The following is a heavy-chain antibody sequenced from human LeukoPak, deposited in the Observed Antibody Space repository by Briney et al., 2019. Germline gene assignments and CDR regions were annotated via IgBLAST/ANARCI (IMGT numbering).Heavy chain of an antibody. D-gene: IGHD5-18*01. V-gene: IGHV3-30*02. Sequence: GGSLRLSCAASGFTFSSYDMHWVRQAPGKGLEGVAFIRYDGSNKYYADSVKGRFTISRDSSKNTLYLQMNSLRAEDTAVYYCAKGRDSYRYDMDVWGQGTTVTVSS. CDR1: GFTFSSYD. CDR3: AKGRDSYRYDMDV. CDR2: IRYDGSNK. J-gene: IGHJ6*02.